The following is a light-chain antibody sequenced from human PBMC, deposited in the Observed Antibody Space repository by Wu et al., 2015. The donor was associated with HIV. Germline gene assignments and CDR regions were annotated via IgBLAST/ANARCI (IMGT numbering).Light chain of an antibody. CDR3: QQYNNWPRT. CDR2: GAS. J-gene: IGKJ1*01. CDR1: QSVKNY. V-gene: IGKV3-15*01. Sequence: EIGLTQSPATLSLSPGERATLSCRASQSVKNYLAWFQQKAGQAPRLLIYGASTRATGIPARFSGSGSGTEFTLTISSLQSEDFAVYYCQQYNNWPRTFGQGTKVEIK.